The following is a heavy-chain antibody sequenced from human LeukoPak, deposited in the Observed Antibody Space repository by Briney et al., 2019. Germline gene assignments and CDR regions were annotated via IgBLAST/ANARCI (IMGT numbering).Heavy chain of an antibody. J-gene: IGHJ6*03. CDR1: GCTFTSYA. D-gene: IGHD3-3*01. CDR2: IIPIFGTA. CDR3: ARGGTIFGVVITARYYYMDV. Sequence: ASVKVSGTASGCTFTSYAISWLRQAPGQGLEWMGGIIPIFGTANYAQKFQGRVTITTDESTSTAYMELSSLRSEDKAVYYCARGGTIFGVVITARYYYMDVWGKGTTATVSS. V-gene: IGHV1-69*05.